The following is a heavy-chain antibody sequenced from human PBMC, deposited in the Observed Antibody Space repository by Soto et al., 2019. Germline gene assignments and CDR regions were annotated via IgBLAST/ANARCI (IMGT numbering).Heavy chain of an antibody. CDR1: GYSFTSYW. CDR2: IYPGDSDT. J-gene: IGHJ6*02. CDR3: ARSQSDFWSGYSYYYYGMDV. D-gene: IGHD3-3*01. Sequence: PGESLKISCKGSGYSFTSYWIGWVRQMPGKGLEWMGIIYPGDSDTRYSPSFQGQVTISADKSISTAYLQWSSLKASDTAMYYCARSQSDFWSGYSYYYYGMDVWGQGTTVTVSS. V-gene: IGHV5-51*01.